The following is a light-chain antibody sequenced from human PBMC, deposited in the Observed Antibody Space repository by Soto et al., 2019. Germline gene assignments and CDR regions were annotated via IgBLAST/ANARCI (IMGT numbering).Light chain of an antibody. V-gene: IGKV3-20*01. J-gene: IGKJ1*01. CDR1: QSVRGNY. Sequence: EIVLTQSPGTLSLSPGERATLSCRASQSVRGNYLAWYQQKPGQAPRLLTYGASSRATGIPDRFSGSGSRTDFTLTISRLEPEDFAVYYCQQYASSLRTFGQGTKVEIK. CDR3: QQYASSLRT. CDR2: GAS.